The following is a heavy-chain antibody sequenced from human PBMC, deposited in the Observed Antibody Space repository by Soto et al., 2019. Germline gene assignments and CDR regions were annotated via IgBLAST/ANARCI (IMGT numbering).Heavy chain of an antibody. CDR1: GFSLSTSGVG. V-gene: IGHV2-5*02. D-gene: IGHD3-10*01. CDR2: IYWDDDK. J-gene: IGHJ4*02. CDR3: ALLVIAGIRYYFAT. Sequence: QITLKESGPTLVNPTQTLTLTCTFSGFSLSTSGVGVGWIRQPPGKALEWLTFIYWDDDKRNSPFLKSRLTLTKDTSKNQVVLTMTNMDPVDTATYYCALLVIAGIRYYFATWGQGTRVTVSS.